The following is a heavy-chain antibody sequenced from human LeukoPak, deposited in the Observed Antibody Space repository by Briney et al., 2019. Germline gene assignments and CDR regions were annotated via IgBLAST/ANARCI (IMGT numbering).Heavy chain of an antibody. CDR3: ARESKELLAFFDY. Sequence: SVKVSCKASGGTFSSYAISWVRQAPGQGLEWMGGIIPIFGTANYAQEFQGRVTITTDESTSTAYMELSSLRSEDTAVYYCARESKELLAFFDYWGQGTLVTVSS. J-gene: IGHJ4*02. V-gene: IGHV1-69*05. CDR2: IIPIFGTA. CDR1: GGTFSSYA. D-gene: IGHD1-26*01.